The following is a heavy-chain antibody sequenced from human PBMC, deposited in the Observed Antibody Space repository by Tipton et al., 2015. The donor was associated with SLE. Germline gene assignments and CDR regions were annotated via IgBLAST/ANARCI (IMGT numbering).Heavy chain of an antibody. CDR3: ARDSNNWNYGYFDS. CDR1: GGSFNGYY. V-gene: IGHV4-34*01. CDR2: INHSGST. Sequence: TLSLTCAVYGGSFNGYYWSWIRQPPGKGLEWIGEINHSGSTNYNPSLKSRVTISVDTSKNQFSLKLSSATATDTAVYYCARDSNNWNYGYFDSWGQGILVTVSS. D-gene: IGHD1-7*01. J-gene: IGHJ4*02.